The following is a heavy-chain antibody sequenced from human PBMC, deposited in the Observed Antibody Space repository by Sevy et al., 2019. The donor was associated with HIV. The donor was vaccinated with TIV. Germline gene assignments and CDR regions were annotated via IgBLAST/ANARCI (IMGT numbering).Heavy chain of an antibody. CDR1: GYTFTSYG. Sequence: ASVKVSCKASGYTFTSYGISWVRQAPGQGLEWMGWISAYNGNTNYAQKLQGRVTMTTDTSTSTAYMELRSLRSDDTAVYYCARHLYFISAAAGSGGMDVWGQGTTVTVSS. D-gene: IGHD6-13*01. CDR2: ISAYNGNT. CDR3: ARHLYFISAAAGSGGMDV. V-gene: IGHV1-18*04. J-gene: IGHJ6*02.